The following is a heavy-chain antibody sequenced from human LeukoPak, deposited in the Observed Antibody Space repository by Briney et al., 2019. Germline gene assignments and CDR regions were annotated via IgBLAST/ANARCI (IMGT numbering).Heavy chain of an antibody. CDR3: ARGGEGLVLVPPHSDY. V-gene: IGHV3-48*02. J-gene: IGHJ4*02. Sequence: GGSLRLSCAASGFTFSSYSMNWVRQAPGKGLEWVSYISTSSSTIYYADSVKGRFTISTDSAKNSLSLQMSSLRDEDTAVHYCARGGEGLVLVPPHSDYWGQGTLVTVSS. CDR2: ISTSSSTI. D-gene: IGHD2-2*01. CDR1: GFTFSSYS.